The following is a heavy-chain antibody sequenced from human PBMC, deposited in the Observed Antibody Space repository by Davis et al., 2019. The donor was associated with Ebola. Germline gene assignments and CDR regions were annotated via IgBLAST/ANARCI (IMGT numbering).Heavy chain of an antibody. V-gene: IGHV4-31*03. Sequence: MPSETLSLTCTVSGTSMSSGGYYWTWIRQHPGRGLEWIGYISYGGRTSYNPSLKSRITISEDTSKNQFSLKLGSVTAADTAVYYCAISNLWEVDSWGQGSQVTVSS. CDR1: GTSMSSGGYY. D-gene: IGHD1-26*01. CDR2: ISYGGRT. J-gene: IGHJ4*02. CDR3: AISNLWEVDS.